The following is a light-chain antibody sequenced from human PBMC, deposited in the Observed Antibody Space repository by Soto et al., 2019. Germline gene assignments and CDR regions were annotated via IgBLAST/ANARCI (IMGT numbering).Light chain of an antibody. J-gene: IGLJ2*01. V-gene: IGLV2-14*01. CDR3: TSYTTSTTLV. CDR1: SSDVGGYNY. CDR2: EVS. Sequence: QSALTQPASVSGSPGQSISISCTGTSSDVGGYNYVSWYQQHPGKAPRLMIYEVSNRPSGVSYRFSGSKSGNTASLAISGLQAADEADYYCTSYTTSTTLVFGGGTKLTVL.